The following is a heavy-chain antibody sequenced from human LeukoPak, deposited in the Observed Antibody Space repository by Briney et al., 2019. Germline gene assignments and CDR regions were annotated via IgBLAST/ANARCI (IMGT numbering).Heavy chain of an antibody. Sequence: PSETLSLTCSVSTYSISSAYYWGWIRQPPGKGLQWIGSIYHSGSTSYNPSLKSRVTISVDTSKNQFSLKLSSVTAADTAVYYCARGRSSSPRRVKTPRSNWFDPWGQGTLVTVSS. V-gene: IGHV4-38-2*02. CDR1: TYSISSAYY. CDR3: ARGRSSSPRRVKTPRSNWFDP. CDR2: IYHSGST. D-gene: IGHD6-6*01. J-gene: IGHJ5*02.